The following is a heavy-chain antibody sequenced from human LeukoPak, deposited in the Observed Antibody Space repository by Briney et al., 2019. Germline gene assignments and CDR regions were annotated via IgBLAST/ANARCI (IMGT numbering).Heavy chain of an antibody. D-gene: IGHD3-10*02. J-gene: IGHJ6*04. CDR1: GFTFSSYG. V-gene: IGHV3-23*01. CDR2: ISGSGSST. CDR3: AELGITMIGGV. Sequence: GGSLRLSCAASGFTFSSYGMSWVRQAPGKGLEWVSAISGSGSSTYYADSVKGRFTISRDNAKNSLYLQMNSLRAEDTAVYYCAELGITMIGGVWGKGTTVTISS.